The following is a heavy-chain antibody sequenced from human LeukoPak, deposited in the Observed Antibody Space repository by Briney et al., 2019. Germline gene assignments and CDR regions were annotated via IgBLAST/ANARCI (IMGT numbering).Heavy chain of an antibody. V-gene: IGHV4-59*01. Sequence: SETLSLTCTVSGGSISSYYWSWIRQPPGKGLEWIGYIYYSGSTNYNPSLKSRVTISVYTSKNQFSLKLSSVTAADTAVYYCARVLSTVTTPMAYWYFDLWGRGTLVTVSS. CDR2: IYYSGST. CDR1: GGSISSYY. D-gene: IGHD4-17*01. J-gene: IGHJ2*01. CDR3: ARVLSTVTTPMAYWYFDL.